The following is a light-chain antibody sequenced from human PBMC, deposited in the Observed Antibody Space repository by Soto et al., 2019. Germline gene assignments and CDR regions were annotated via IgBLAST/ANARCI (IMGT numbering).Light chain of an antibody. CDR3: QQYGSSGT. Sequence: EIVLTQSPGPLSLSPGERATPSCRARQSVSSSYLAWYQQKPGQAPRLLIYGASNRATGIPDRFSGSGSGTDFTLTISRLEPEDFAVYYCQQYGSSGTFGQGTKVDIK. CDR2: GAS. J-gene: IGKJ1*01. CDR1: QSVSSSY. V-gene: IGKV3-20*01.